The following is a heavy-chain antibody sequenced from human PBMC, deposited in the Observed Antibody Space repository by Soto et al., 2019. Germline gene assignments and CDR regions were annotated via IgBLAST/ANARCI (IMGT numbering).Heavy chain of an antibody. D-gene: IGHD1-26*01. Sequence: QVQLAESGGGVVQPGRSLRLSCAASGFTFSSYAMHWVRQAPGKGLEWVAVISYDGSNKYYADSVKGRFTISRDNSKNKMYLQMNSRRAEATAVYCWERDLEVVGANPYGSEFDYWGQGTLVTVSS. CDR3: ERDLEVVGANPYGSEFDY. CDR2: ISYDGSNK. CDR1: GFTFSSYA. J-gene: IGHJ4*02. V-gene: IGHV3-30-3*01.